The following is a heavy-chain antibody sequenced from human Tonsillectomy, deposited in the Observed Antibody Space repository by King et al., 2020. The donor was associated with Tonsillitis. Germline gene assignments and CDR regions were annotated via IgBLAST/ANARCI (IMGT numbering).Heavy chain of an antibody. CDR3: SRAGGYDS. J-gene: IGHJ4*02. V-gene: IGHV3-21*01. CDR2: ISSSGTYT. D-gene: IGHD3-22*01. CDR1: GFIFRSYS. Sequence: VQLVESGGGLVKPGGSLRLSYAASGFIFRSYSMNWVRQAPGKGLEWVSSISSSGTYTYYADSVKGRFTISRDNAKKEVYLQMSSLRAEDTGLYFCSRAGGYDSWGQGSQVTVSS.